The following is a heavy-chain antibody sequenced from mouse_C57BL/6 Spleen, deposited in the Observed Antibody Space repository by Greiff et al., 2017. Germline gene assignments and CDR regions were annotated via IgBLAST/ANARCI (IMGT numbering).Heavy chain of an antibody. CDR2: IYPGDGDT. Sequence: QVQLKQSGPELVKPGASVKISCKASGYAFSSSWMNWVKQRPGKGLEWIGRIYPGDGDTNYNGKFKGKATLTADKSSSTAYMQLSSLTSEDSAVYCCAREVGGGYSFAYWGQETLVTVSA. CDR1: GYAFSSSW. D-gene: IGHD2-3*01. CDR3: AREVGGGYSFAY. J-gene: IGHJ3*01. V-gene: IGHV1-82*01.